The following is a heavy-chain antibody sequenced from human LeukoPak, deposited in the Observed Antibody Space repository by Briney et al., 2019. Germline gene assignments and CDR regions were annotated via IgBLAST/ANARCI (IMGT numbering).Heavy chain of an antibody. D-gene: IGHD3-16*02. V-gene: IGHV4-61*02. Sequence: SQTLSLTCTVSGGSITFGSYYWTWIRQPAGKGLEWIGRIYTSGRTFYNPSLKSRVTISMDTSMNQFSLRLDFVTAADTAVYYCARARVIPASFDDWGQGTLVTVSS. CDR1: GGSITFGSYY. J-gene: IGHJ4*02. CDR2: IYTSGRT. CDR3: ARARVIPASFDD.